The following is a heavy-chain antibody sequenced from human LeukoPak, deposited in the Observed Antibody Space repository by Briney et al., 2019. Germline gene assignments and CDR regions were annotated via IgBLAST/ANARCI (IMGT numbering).Heavy chain of an antibody. CDR2: ISYDGSKK. Sequence: QPGRSLRLSCAASGFTFSRSAIHWVRQAPPKGLAGVAFISYDGSKKDYADSVKGRFTISRHNSQNTVYLELNSLRAEDTAVYYCAREQGLQLWDYWGQGTLVTVSS. D-gene: IGHD5-18*01. CDR1: GFTFSRSA. V-gene: IGHV3-30-3*01. CDR3: AREQGLQLWDY. J-gene: IGHJ4*02.